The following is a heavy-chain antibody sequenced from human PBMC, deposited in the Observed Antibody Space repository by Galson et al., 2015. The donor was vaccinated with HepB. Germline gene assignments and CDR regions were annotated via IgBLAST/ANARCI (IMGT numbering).Heavy chain of an antibody. CDR3: AREPLTPASIFGGRNNWFDP. V-gene: IGHV1-18*04. CDR1: GYTFTSYG. Sequence: SVKVSCKASGYTFTSYGISWVRQAPGQGLEWMGWISAYNGNTNYAQKLQGRVTMTTDTSTSTAYMELRSLRSDDTAVYYCAREPLTPASIFGGRNNWFDPWGQGTLVTVSS. CDR2: ISAYNGNT. J-gene: IGHJ5*02. D-gene: IGHD3-3*01.